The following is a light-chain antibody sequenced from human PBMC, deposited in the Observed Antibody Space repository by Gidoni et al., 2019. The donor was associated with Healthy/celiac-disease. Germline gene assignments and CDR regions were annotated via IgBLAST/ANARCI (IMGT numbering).Light chain of an antibody. CDR2: DAS. J-gene: IGKJ5*01. V-gene: IGKV1-13*02. Sequence: AIQVTQSPSSLSASAGDRVTITCRASQGISSALAWYQQKPGKAPKLLIYDASSLESGVPSRFSGSGSGTDFTRTISSLQPEDFATYYCQQFNSYPITFGQXTRLEI. CDR3: QQFNSYPIT. CDR1: QGISSA.